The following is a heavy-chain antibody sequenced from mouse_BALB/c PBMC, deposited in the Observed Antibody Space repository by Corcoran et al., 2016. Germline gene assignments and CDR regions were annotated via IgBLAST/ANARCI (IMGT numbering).Heavy chain of an antibody. D-gene: IGHD1-1*01. Sequence: QVTLKESGPGILQPSQTLSLTCSFSGFSLSTSGMGVSWIRQPSGKGLEWLAHIYWDDDKRYNPSLKSRLTISTDTSSNQVFLKITSVDTADTATYYWSRRAYYGSDWYFDVWGAGTTVTVSS. CDR2: IYWDDDK. V-gene: IGHV8-12*01. CDR3: SRRAYYGSDWYFDV. J-gene: IGHJ1*01. CDR1: GFSLSTSGMG.